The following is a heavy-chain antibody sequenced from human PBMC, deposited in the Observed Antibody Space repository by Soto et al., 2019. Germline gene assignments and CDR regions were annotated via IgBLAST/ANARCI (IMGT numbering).Heavy chain of an antibody. J-gene: IGHJ6*02. CDR3: ARGLIVVVTVGYYYYGMDV. V-gene: IGHV6-1*01. Sequence: PSQTLSLTCAISGDSVSSNSAAWNWIRQSPSRGLEWLGRTYYRSKWYNDYAVSVKSRITINPDTSKNQFSLQLNSVTPEDTAVYYCARGLIVVVTVGYYYYGMDVWGQGTTVTVSS. CDR2: TYYRSKWYN. D-gene: IGHD3-22*01. CDR1: GDSVSSNSAA.